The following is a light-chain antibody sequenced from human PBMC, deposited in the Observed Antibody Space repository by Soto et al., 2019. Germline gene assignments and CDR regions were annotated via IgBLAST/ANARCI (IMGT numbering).Light chain of an antibody. V-gene: IGLV1-44*01. CDR3: AAWDDSLNGPV. CDR1: SSNIGSNA. J-gene: IGLJ3*02. CDR2: SNN. Sequence: QSVLTQPPSASGTPGQRVTISCSGSSSNIGSNAVNWYQQLPGTAPTILICSNNQRPSGVPDRFSGSKSGTSASLAVNGLQSEDEADYYCAAWDDSLNGPVFGGGTKLTVL.